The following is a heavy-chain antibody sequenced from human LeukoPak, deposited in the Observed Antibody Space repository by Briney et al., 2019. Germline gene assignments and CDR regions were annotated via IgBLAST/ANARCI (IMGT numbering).Heavy chain of an antibody. V-gene: IGHV4-30-4*01. CDR1: GGSISSSYYY. CDR2: IYYSGST. D-gene: IGHD4-23*01. CDR3: ARDLLNEGNHLDY. J-gene: IGHJ4*02. Sequence: SETLSLTCTVSGGSISSSYYYWSWIRQPPGKGLEWIGYIYYSGSTYYNPSLKSRVTISVDTSKNQFSLKLSSVTAADTAVYYCARDLLNEGNHLDYWGQGTLVTVSS.